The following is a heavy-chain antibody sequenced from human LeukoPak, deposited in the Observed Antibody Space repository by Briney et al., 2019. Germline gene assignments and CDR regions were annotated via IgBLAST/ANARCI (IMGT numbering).Heavy chain of an antibody. Sequence: PSETLSLTCSVYGGSFSSYYWSWIRQPPGKGLEWIGEINHSGSTNYNPSLKSRVTISVDTSKNQFSLKLSSVTAANTAVYYCARHNKAFDIWGQGTMVTVSS. CDR1: GGSFSSYY. CDR3: ARHNKAFDI. CDR2: INHSGST. V-gene: IGHV4-34*01. J-gene: IGHJ3*02. D-gene: IGHD2/OR15-2a*01.